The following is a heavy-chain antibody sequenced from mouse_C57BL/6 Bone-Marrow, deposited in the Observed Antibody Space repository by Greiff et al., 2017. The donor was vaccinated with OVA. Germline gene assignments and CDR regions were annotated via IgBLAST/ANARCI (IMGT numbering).Heavy chain of an antibody. V-gene: IGHV1-39*01. CDR3: AFYYGSSYRYFDF. CDR1: GYSFTDYH. CDR2: INPNYGTT. J-gene: IGHJ1*03. D-gene: IGHD1-1*01. Sequence: VQLKESGPELVKPGASVKISCKASGYSFTDYHMNWVKQSNGKSLEWIGVINPNYGTTSYNQKFKGKATLTVDQSSSTAYMQLNSLTSEDSAVYYCAFYYGSSYRYFDFWGTGTTVTVSS.